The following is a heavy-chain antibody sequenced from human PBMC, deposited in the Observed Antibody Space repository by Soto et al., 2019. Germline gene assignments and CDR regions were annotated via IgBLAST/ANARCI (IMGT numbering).Heavy chain of an antibody. V-gene: IGHV3-74*01. J-gene: IGHJ6*02. D-gene: IGHD2-2*01. CDR1: GFTFSSYW. CDR3: ATDLPDHKGYYYGMDV. CDR2: INSDGSST. Sequence: GGSLRLSCAASGFTFSSYWMHWVRQAPGKGLVWVSRINSDGSSTSYADSVKGRFTISRDNAKNTLYLQMNSLRAEDTAVYYCATDLPDHKGYYYGMDVWGQGTTVTVSS.